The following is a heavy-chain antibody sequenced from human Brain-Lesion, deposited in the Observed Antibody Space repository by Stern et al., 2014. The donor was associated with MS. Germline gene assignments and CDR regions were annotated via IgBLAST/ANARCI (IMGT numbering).Heavy chain of an antibody. Sequence: VQLVESGGGVVQPGRSLRLSCAVSGFTFSSYGMYWVRQAPGKGLEWVGFLWIDATKKNYIESVKGRFTISRDNSKNTLSLQMTSLRAEDTAVYYCAKDKKDSSGWNLYFYGMDVWGQGTTVIVSS. J-gene: IGHJ6*02. CDR2: LWIDATKK. CDR3: AKDKKDSSGWNLYFYGMDV. V-gene: IGHV3-33*06. D-gene: IGHD6-19*01. CDR1: GFTFSSYG.